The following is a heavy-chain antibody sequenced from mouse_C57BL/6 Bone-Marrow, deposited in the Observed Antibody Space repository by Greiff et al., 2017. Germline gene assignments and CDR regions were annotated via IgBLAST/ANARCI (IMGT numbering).Heavy chain of an antibody. CDR3: ARYYYYGSSGAMDY. Sequence: QVQLQQPGAELVRPGSSVKLSCKASGYTFTSYWMHWVKQRPIQGLEWIGNIDPSDSETHYNQKFKDKATLTVDKSSSTAYMQLSSLTSEDSAVYYCARYYYYGSSGAMDYWGQGTSVTVSS. V-gene: IGHV1-52*01. CDR1: GYTFTSYW. D-gene: IGHD1-1*01. CDR2: IDPSDSET. J-gene: IGHJ4*01.